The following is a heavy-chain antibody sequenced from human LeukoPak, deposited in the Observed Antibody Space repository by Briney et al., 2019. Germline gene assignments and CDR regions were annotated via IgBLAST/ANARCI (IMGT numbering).Heavy chain of an antibody. CDR2: ISGSGGST. CDR3: AKDLRLLNYNFDY. V-gene: IGHV3-23*01. Sequence: QPGASLRLSCAASGFTFSSYAMSWVRQAPGKGLEWVSAISGSGGSTYYADSVKGRFTISRDNSKNTLYLQMNSLRAEDTAVYYCAKDLRLLNYNFDYWGQGTLVTVSS. D-gene: IGHD1-7*01. J-gene: IGHJ4*02. CDR1: GFTFSSYA.